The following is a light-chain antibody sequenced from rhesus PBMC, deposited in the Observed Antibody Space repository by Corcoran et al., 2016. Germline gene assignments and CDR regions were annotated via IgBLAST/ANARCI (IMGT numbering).Light chain of an antibody. CDR3: QQHDNSPLT. V-gene: IGKV1-69*01. CDR1: QGISNW. J-gene: IGKJ4*01. CDR2: RAS. Sequence: DIQMTQSPSSLSASVGDRGTITCRASQGISNWLAWYQQKPGKAPKLLIYRASNLETGVPSRFSGSGSGTDFPLTISSLQPEDIATYYCQQHDNSPLTFGGGTKVEIK.